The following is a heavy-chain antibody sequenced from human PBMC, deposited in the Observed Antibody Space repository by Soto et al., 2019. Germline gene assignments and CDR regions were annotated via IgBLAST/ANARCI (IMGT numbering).Heavy chain of an antibody. CDR3: VRDWSTFWGMDV. CDR2: IKQDGSEK. Sequence: GGSLRLSCAAAGFTFSTYWMNWVRQAPGKGLEWVANIKQDGSEKYYVDSVKGRFATSRDNAKDSLFLQMNNMRAEDTAVYYCVRDWSTFWGMDVWGQGTTVTVSS. V-gene: IGHV3-7*01. J-gene: IGHJ6*02. CDR1: GFTFSTYW.